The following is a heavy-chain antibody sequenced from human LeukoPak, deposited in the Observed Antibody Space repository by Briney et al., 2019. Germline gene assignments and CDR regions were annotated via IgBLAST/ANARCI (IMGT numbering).Heavy chain of an antibody. J-gene: IGHJ4*02. CDR2: IYPGDSET. D-gene: IGHD3-22*01. V-gene: IGHV5-51*01. Sequence: GESLKISCKGSGYSFTNYWIGWVRQMPGKGLEWMGIIYPGDSETRNSPSFQGQVTISADKSVSTAYLQWSSLKASDTAMYYCARPPNNYYDSSVFEFWGQGTLVTVSS. CDR1: GYSFTNYW. CDR3: ARPPNNYYDSSVFEF.